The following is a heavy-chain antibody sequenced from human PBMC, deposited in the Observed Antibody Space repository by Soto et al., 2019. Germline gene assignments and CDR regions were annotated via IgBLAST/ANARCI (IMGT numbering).Heavy chain of an antibody. CDR2: ISSSSSYI. CDR1: GFTFSSYS. D-gene: IGHD2-2*01. CDR3: ASHKGVPAAEVCYYGMKV. V-gene: IGHV3-21*01. J-gene: IGHJ6*02. Sequence: PGGSLRLCCASSGFTFSSYSMNWVRQAPGEGLGWVSSISSSSSYIYYADSVKGRFTISRDTAKNSLYLQMNSLRAEDTAVYYCASHKGVPAAEVCYYGMKVWGQGRRVNVS.